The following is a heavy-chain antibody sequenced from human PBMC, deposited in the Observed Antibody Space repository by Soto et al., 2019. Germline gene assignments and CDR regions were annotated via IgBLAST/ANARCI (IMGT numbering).Heavy chain of an antibody. J-gene: IGHJ4*02. CDR2: IEQDGSEV. Sequence: EVQLVQSGGGLVQAGGSLRLSCVASGFTFSDYWMNWVRQGPGKGLEWVANIEQDGSEVNYVDSVKGRFTISRDNAKNSLHLEMNNLRAEDTAMYYCVRSSGWTGDYWGQGILVTVSS. D-gene: IGHD3-10*01. CDR3: VRSSGWTGDY. V-gene: IGHV3-7*04. CDR1: GFTFSDYW.